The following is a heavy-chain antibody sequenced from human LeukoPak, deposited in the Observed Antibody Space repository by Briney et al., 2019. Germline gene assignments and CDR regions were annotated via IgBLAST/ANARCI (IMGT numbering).Heavy chain of an antibody. CDR1: GFTFSSYA. D-gene: IGHD3-10*01. CDR2: ISYDGSNK. V-gene: IGHV3-30-3*01. J-gene: IGHJ4*02. CDR3: ARSKMAAWFGELADY. Sequence: PGRSLRLSCAASGFTFSSYAMHWVRQAPGKGLEWVAVISYDGSNKYYADSVKGRFTISRDNSKNTLYLQMNSLRAEDTAVYYCARSKMAAWFGELADYWGQGTLVTVSS.